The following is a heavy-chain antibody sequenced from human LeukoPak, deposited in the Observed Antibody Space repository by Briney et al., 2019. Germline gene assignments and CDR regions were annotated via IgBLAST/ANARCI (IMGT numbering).Heavy chain of an antibody. CDR2: ISSSGDT. D-gene: IGHD1-26*01. Sequence: GGSLRLSCAASGFIFSTYAMSWVRQAPGKGLEWVSAISSSGDTYYAGSVKGRFTISRDNSKNTLYLQMNSLRAEDTAVYYCAKDAVGATAYYFDYWGQGTLVTVSS. CDR1: GFIFSTYA. CDR3: AKDAVGATAYYFDY. V-gene: IGHV3-23*01. J-gene: IGHJ4*02.